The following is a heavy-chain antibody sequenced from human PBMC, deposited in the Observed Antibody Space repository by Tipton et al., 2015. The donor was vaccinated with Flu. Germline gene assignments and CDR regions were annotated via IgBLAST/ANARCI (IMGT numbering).Heavy chain of an antibody. Sequence: TLSLTRSVSGDSMSTDDFSWSWIRQPPGKALEWIGYIYYNGNTFYNPSFRSRVSMSIDRSKTEFSLKLKSVTAADTAVYFCSRGLATFGPSTPFDHWGQGALVTVSS. CDR1: GDSMSTDDFS. D-gene: IGHD3-16*01. CDR2: IYYNGNT. CDR3: SRGLATFGPSTPFDH. V-gene: IGHV4-30-2*01. J-gene: IGHJ4*02.